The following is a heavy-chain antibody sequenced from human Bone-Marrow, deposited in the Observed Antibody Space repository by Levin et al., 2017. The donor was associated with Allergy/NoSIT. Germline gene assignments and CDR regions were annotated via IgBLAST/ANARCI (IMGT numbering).Heavy chain of an antibody. Sequence: GESLKISCAASGFTFSTYWMSWVRQAPGKGLEWVANIKQDGSDKYYVDSVKGRFTISRDNAKNSLYLQMNNLRAEDTAVYYCARRYSSSSWSGFDPWGQGTLVTVSS. J-gene: IGHJ5*02. CDR3: ARRYSSSSWSGFDP. CDR1: GFTFSTYW. D-gene: IGHD6-13*01. CDR2: IKQDGSDK. V-gene: IGHV3-7*01.